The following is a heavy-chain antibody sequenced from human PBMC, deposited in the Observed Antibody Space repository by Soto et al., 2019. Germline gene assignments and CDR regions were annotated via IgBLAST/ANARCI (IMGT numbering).Heavy chain of an antibody. D-gene: IGHD2-2*01. V-gene: IGHV3-33*01. CDR1: GFTFRSYG. Sequence: QVQLVEPGGGVVPPGRSLRLSCAAAGFTFRSYGMHWVRQAPGKGLERVAVIWYDGSNKYYADSVKGRFTISRDNSKNTLYLQMNSLRAEVTAVYYCARDSRGYCSSTSCIPTLGYWGQGTLVTVSS. CDR3: ARDSRGYCSSTSCIPTLGY. CDR2: IWYDGSNK. J-gene: IGHJ4*02.